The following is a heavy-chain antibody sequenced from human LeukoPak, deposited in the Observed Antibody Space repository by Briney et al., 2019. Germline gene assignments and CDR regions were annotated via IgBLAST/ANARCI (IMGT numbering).Heavy chain of an antibody. V-gene: IGHV3-15*01. CDR1: GFTFSNAW. CDR2: IKSKTDGGTT. Sequence: GGSLRLSCAASGFTFSNAWMSWVRQAPGKGLEWVGRIKSKTDGGTTDYAAPVKGRFTISRDDSKNTLYLQMNSLKTEDTAVYYCTTRTPRKDIVVVPAAIPILRSDYWGQGTLVTVPS. D-gene: IGHD2-2*02. CDR3: TTRTPRKDIVVVPAAIPILRSDY. J-gene: IGHJ4*02.